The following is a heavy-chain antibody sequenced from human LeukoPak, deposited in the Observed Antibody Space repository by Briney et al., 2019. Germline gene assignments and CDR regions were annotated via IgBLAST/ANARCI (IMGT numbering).Heavy chain of an antibody. J-gene: IGHJ4*02. D-gene: IGHD6-19*01. CDR2: MRPDGSNK. V-gene: IGHV3-30*02. Sequence: GGSLRLSCAASGFTFSSYSMNWVRQAPGKGLEWVAFMRPDGSNKNYADSVKGRFTISRDTSKDTLYLQMNSLRAEDTAVYYCARVRGSDWSVYHIDNWGQGTLVTVSS. CDR3: ARVRGSDWSVYHIDN. CDR1: GFTFSSYS.